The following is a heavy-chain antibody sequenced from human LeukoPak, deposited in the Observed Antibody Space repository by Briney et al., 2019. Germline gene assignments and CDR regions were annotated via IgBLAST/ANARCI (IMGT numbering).Heavy chain of an antibody. CDR3: ARALSRDGYNWYDY. CDR2: ISSSGSTI. J-gene: IGHJ4*02. D-gene: IGHD5-24*01. Sequence: GGSLRLSCAASGFTFSDYYMSWIRQAPGKGLEWVSYISSSGSTIYYADSVKGRFTISRDNSKNTLYLQMNSLRAEDTAVYYCARALSRDGYNWYDYWGQGTLVTVSS. V-gene: IGHV3-11*04. CDR1: GFTFSDYY.